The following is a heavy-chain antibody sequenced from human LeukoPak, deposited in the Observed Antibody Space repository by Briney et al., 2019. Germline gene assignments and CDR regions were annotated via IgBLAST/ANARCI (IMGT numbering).Heavy chain of an antibody. Sequence: GGSLRLSCAASGFTFSSYGMHWVRQAPGKGLEWVALIWYDGSNKYYADSVKGRLTISRDNSKDTLYLQMNSLRAEDTAVYYCAREGPRGNSQFDYWGQGTLVTVSS. D-gene: IGHD2/OR15-2a*01. V-gene: IGHV3-33*01. J-gene: IGHJ4*02. CDR2: IWYDGSNK. CDR1: GFTFSSYG. CDR3: AREGPRGNSQFDY.